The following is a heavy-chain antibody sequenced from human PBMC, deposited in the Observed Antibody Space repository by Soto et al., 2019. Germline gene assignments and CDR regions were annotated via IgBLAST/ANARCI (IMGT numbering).Heavy chain of an antibody. D-gene: IGHD2-2*01. Sequence: SETLSLTCTVSGGSISSYYWSWIRQPPGKGLEWIGYIYYSGSTNYNPSLKSRVTISVDTSKNQFSLKLSSVTAADTAVYYCAGFVVVPAAALPVGYYYMDVWGKGTTVTVSS. J-gene: IGHJ6*03. CDR2: IYYSGST. CDR1: GGSISSYY. V-gene: IGHV4-59*01. CDR3: AGFVVVPAAALPVGYYYMDV.